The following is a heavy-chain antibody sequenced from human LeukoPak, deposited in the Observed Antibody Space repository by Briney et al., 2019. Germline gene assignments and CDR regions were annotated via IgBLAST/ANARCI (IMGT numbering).Heavy chain of an antibody. J-gene: IGHJ3*02. CDR1: GFNFRGSG. CDR3: AREGSRLVIHAFDI. D-gene: IGHD2-21*01. CDR2: IQYDASQI. Sequence: PGGSLRLSCAASGFNFRGSGMHWVRQAPGKGLEWVTFIQYDASQIYYADFVKGRFTISRDNSKNTVYLQMNSLRTEDTAVYFCAREGSRLVIHAFDIWGQGTMVTVSS. V-gene: IGHV3-30*02.